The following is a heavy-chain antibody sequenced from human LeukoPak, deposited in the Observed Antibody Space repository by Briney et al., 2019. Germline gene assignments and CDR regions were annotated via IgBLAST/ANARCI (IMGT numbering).Heavy chain of an antibody. J-gene: IGHJ4*02. CDR3: ARAGYYDSSGYYPY. Sequence: GASVKVSCKASGGTFSSYAISWVRQAPGQGLEWMGGIIPIFGTANYAQKFQGRVTITADESTSTAYMELSSLRSEDTAVYYCARAGYYDSSGYYPYWGQGTLVTVSS. CDR2: IIPIFGTA. V-gene: IGHV1-69*13. CDR1: GGTFSSYA. D-gene: IGHD3-22*01.